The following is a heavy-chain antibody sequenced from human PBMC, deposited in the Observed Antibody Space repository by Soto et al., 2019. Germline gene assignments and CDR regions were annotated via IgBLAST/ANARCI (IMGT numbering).Heavy chain of an antibody. J-gene: IGHJ4*02. CDR3: XXXXXXXXXWFDY. CDR2: ISAYNGNT. V-gene: IGHV1-18*01. Sequence: QVQLVQSGGEVKKPGASVKVSCKASGYTFNKYGITWVRQAPGQGLEWMGWISAYNGNTHYAQKVQGRVTMTTDTSTSTAYMXXXXXXXXXXXXXXXXXXXXXXXXWFDYWGQGTLVT. CDR1: GYTFNKYG. D-gene: IGHD3-16*01.